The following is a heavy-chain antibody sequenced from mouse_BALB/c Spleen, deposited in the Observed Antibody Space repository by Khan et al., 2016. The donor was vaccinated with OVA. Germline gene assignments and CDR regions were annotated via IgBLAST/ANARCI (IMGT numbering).Heavy chain of an antibody. CDR2: ISSGSNTI. CDR3: VREDFGHWYFDV. J-gene: IGHJ1*01. CDR1: GFTFSNFG. Sequence: EVELVESGGGLVQPGGSRKLSCAASGFTFSNFGMHWVRQAPEKGLEWVAYISSGSNTIHYADTVKGRFTISRDNPKNPLFLQMTSLRSEDTAMYDCVREDFGHWYFDVWGAGTTVTVSS. V-gene: IGHV5-17*02.